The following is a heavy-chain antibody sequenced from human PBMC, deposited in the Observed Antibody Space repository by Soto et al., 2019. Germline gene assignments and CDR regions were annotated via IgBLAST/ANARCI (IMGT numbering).Heavy chain of an antibody. CDR2: INPSGGST. V-gene: IGHV1-46*01. CDR1: GYTFTSYY. D-gene: IGHD3-9*01. J-gene: IGHJ6*02. CDR3: AREGYDILTGYYNRYYYGMDV. Sequence: QVQLVQSGAEVKKPGASVKVSCKASGYTFTSYYMHWVRQAPGQGLEWMGIINPSGGSTSYAQKFQGRVTMSRDTSTSTVYMELSSLRSEDTAVSYCAREGYDILTGYYNRYYYGMDVWGQGTTVTVSS.